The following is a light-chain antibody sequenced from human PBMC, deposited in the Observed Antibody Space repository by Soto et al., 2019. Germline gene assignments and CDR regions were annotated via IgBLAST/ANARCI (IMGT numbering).Light chain of an antibody. J-gene: IGKJ3*01. CDR3: QQRSNWLFT. V-gene: IGKV3-11*01. CDR1: QSVSSY. CDR2: DAS. Sequence: EIVLTQSPATLSLSPGERATLSCRASQSVSSYLAWYQRKPGQAPRLLIYDASNRATGIPARFSGSGSGTDFTLTISSREPEDFAVYYCQQRSNWLFTFGPGTKVDIK.